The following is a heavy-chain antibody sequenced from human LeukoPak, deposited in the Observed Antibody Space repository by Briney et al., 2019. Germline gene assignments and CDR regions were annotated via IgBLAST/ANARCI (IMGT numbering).Heavy chain of an antibody. CDR3: ARGHTAVTRHFDF. V-gene: IGHV1-46*01. J-gene: IGHJ4*02. D-gene: IGHD4-17*01. CDR1: GYTFTTYY. CDR2: INPSDGST. Sequence: ASVKVSCKASGYTFTTYYIHWVRQAPGQGLEWMGIINPSDGSTSYAQKFQGRVTMTRDTSTSTVYMDLSSLRAEDTAVYYCARGHTAVTRHFDFWGQGTLVTVSS.